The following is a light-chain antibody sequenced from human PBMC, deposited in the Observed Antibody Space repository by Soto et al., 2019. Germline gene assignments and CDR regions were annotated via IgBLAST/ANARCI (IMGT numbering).Light chain of an antibody. CDR3: QHYNSYSEA. V-gene: IGKV1-5*03. CDR1: QTISSW. Sequence: EIQIHESASTLSGSVGDSFSITCWASQTISSWLAWYQQKPGKAPKLLIYKASTLKSGVPSRFSGSGSGTEFTLTISSLQPDDFATYYCQHYNSYSEAFGQVTKVDIK. CDR2: KAS. J-gene: IGKJ1*01.